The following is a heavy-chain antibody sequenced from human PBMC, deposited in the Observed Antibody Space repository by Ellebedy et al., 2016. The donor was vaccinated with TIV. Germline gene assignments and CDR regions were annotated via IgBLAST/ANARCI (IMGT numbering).Heavy chain of an antibody. J-gene: IGHJ5*02. CDR3: ARHVRYRSSSEWFDP. Sequence: MPSETLSLTCTVSAGSITSDSYYWGWIRQPPGNGLEWIGSIYYSGGTYRNPSLKSRVTISVDTFKNQFSLKLSSVTAADTAVYYCARHVRYRSSSEWFDPWGQGTLVTVSS. CDR1: AGSITSDSYY. CDR2: IYYSGGT. D-gene: IGHD6-6*01. V-gene: IGHV4-39*01.